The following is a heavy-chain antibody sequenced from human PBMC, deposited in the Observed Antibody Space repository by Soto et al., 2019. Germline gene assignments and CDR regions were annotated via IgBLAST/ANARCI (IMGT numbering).Heavy chain of an antibody. CDR3: ARGVENIVVVLDIFGYYGMDV. CDR2: INAGNGDT. Sequence: ASVKVSCKASGYSFTSYVIYWVRQAPGQRLEWMGWINAGNGDTKSSQKFQARVTITSDTSANTAYMELSSLRSEDTAVYFCARGVENIVVVLDIFGYYGMDVRGQGTTVTVSS. V-gene: IGHV1-3*01. D-gene: IGHD2-2*01. CDR1: GYSFTSYV. J-gene: IGHJ6*02.